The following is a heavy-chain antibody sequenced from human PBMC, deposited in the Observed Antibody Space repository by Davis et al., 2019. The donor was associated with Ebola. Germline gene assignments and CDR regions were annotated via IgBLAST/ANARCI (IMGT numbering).Heavy chain of an antibody. CDR1: GFTFSVSA. CDR2: IRSKANSYAT. J-gene: IGHJ4*02. D-gene: IGHD1-26*01. Sequence: GESLKISCAASGFTFSVSAMHWVRQASGKGLEWVGRIRSKANSYATAYAASVKGRFTISRDDSKNTAYLQMNSLKTEDTAVYYCTSHEWELRSYWGQGTLVTVSS. CDR3: TSHEWELRSY. V-gene: IGHV3-73*01.